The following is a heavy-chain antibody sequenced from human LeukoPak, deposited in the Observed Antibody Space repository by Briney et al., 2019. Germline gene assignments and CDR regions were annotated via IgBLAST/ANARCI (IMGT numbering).Heavy chain of an antibody. CDR1: GYTFTSYD. V-gene: IGHV1-8*01. CDR2: MNPNSGST. D-gene: IGHD3-22*01. CDR3: ARVTLYYDSSGYDSYYYHMDV. Sequence: GASVKISCKPSGYTFTSYDINWVRQATGQGLEWMGWMNPNSGSTGYAKNFQGRVTMTRNTSISTAYMELSSLRSEDTAVYYCARVTLYYDSSGYDSYYYHMDVWGKGTTVTVSS. J-gene: IGHJ6*03.